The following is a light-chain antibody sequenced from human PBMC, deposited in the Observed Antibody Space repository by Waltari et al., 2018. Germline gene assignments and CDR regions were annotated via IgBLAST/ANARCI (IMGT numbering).Light chain of an antibody. CDR3: ATWDDSLNGRV. CDR1: SANIGINT. CDR2: ANY. Sequence: QSVLTQPPLASGTPGQRVTISCSGNSANIGINTVNWYQQHPGTAPKLLIYANYHRPSGVPDRFSASKSDTSASLAISGLQSEDEADYFCATWDDSLNGRVFGGGTKLAVL. V-gene: IGLV1-44*01. J-gene: IGLJ3*02.